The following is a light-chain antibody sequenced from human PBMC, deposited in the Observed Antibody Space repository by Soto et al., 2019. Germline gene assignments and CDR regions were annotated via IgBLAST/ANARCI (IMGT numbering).Light chain of an antibody. V-gene: IGLV2-14*01. CDR3: ASYVTGATYV. CDR1: SSDVGGYNY. Sequence: QSVLTQPASVSGSLVQSITISCSGTSSDVGGYNYVSWYQLHPGKAPKLMIHEVSERPSGVSHRCSGSKSGNTASLTISGLQAEDEADYYCASYVTGATYVFGSGTKLTVL. J-gene: IGLJ1*01. CDR2: EVS.